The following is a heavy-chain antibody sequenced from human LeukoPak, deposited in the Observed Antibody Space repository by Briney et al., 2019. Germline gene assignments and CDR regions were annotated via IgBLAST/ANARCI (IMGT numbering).Heavy chain of an antibody. CDR1: GYTFTSYD. D-gene: IGHD1-26*01. CDR3: ARAGSKRGARVDARRIDY. J-gene: IGHJ4*02. Sequence: GASVKVSCKASGYTFTSYDINWVRQATGQGLEWMGWMNPNSGNTGYAQKFQGRVTMTRNTSISTAYMELSSLRSEDTAVYYCARAGSKRGARVDARRIDYWGQGTLVTVSS. V-gene: IGHV1-8*01. CDR2: MNPNSGNT.